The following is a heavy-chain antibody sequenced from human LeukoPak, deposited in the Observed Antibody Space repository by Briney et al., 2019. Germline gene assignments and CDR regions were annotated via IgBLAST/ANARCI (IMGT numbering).Heavy chain of an antibody. Sequence: PSETLSLTCVVSGGSLSTHHWSWIRQPPGKGLEWIGYIYYSGSTNYNPSLKSRVTISVDTSKNQFSLKLSSVTAADTAVYYCARGYSYGRSYYYYGMDVWGQGTTVTVSS. V-gene: IGHV4-59*11. J-gene: IGHJ6*02. CDR3: ARGYSYGRSYYYYGMDV. CDR2: IYYSGST. CDR1: GGSLSTHH. D-gene: IGHD5-18*01.